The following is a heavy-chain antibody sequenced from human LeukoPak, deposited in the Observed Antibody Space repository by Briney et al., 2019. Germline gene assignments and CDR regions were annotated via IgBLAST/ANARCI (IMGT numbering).Heavy chain of an antibody. D-gene: IGHD2-21*02. J-gene: IGHJ4*02. CDR2: ISWNSGSI. V-gene: IGHV3-9*01. Sequence: GGSLRLSCAASGFTFDDYAMHWVRQAPGKGLEWVSGISWNSGSIGYADSVKGRFTTSRDNAKNSLYLQMNSLRAEDTALYYCAKECGGDCYGSIDYWGQGTLVTVSS. CDR3: AKECGGDCYGSIDY. CDR1: GFTFDDYA.